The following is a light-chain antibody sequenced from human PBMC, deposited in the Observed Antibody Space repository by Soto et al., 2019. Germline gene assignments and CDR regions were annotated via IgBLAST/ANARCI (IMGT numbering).Light chain of an antibody. CDR1: SRDVGGYNY. V-gene: IGLV2-14*01. J-gene: IGLJ1*01. CDR3: SSYTSSSTPFYV. Sequence: QPLLTQPAPGSGSPGKSITISCTGTSRDVGGYNYVSWYQQHPGKAPKLMIYDVSNRPSGVSNRFSGSKSGNTASLTISGLQAEDEADYYCSSYTSSSTPFYVFGTGTKVTVL. CDR2: DVS.